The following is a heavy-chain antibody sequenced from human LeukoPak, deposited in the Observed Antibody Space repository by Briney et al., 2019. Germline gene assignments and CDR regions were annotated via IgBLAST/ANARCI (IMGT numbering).Heavy chain of an antibody. J-gene: IGHJ4*02. D-gene: IGHD6-6*01. CDR3: ARECIAARSFDY. CDR1: GFTFSSYS. CDR2: IKTDGSQK. V-gene: IGHV3-7*01. Sequence: GGSLRLSCAASGFTFSSYSMNWVRQAPGKGLEWVANIKTDGSQKYYLDSVKGRFTISRDNSKNTLYLQMNSLRAEDTAVYYCARECIAARSFDYWGQGTLVTVSS.